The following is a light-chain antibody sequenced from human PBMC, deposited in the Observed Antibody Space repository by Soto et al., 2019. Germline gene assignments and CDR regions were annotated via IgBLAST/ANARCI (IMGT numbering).Light chain of an antibody. Sequence: DIQMTQSPSTLPASVGDRVTITSRASQSIRDSLAWYQQKPGKAPKPLLYEASSLKSGVPSRFSGSRSGTEYTLTISSLQPDDFATYYCQQYNGYWTFGQGTKVEIK. V-gene: IGKV1-5*03. CDR2: EAS. CDR1: QSIRDS. CDR3: QQYNGYWT. J-gene: IGKJ1*01.